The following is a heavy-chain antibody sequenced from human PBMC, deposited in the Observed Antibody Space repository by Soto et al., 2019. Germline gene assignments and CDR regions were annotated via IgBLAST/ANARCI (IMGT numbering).Heavy chain of an antibody. J-gene: IGHJ6*01. Sequence: QVKLVESGGGVVQPGRSLRLSCAASGFTFSSYGMHWVRQAPGKGLEWVAVISYDGSNKYYADSVKGRFTISRDNSKNTLYLQMNSLRAEDTAVYYCAKGLLYDILTGYYYYYGMDVW. D-gene: IGHD3-9*01. CDR1: GFTFSSYG. V-gene: IGHV3-30*18. CDR2: ISYDGSNK. CDR3: AKGLLYDILTGYYYYYGMDV.